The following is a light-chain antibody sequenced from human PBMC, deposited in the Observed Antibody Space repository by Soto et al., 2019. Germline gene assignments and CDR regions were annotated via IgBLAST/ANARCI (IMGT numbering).Light chain of an antibody. Sequence: QSVLTQPPSVSGAPGQRVTISCTGSTSNIGAGYVVHWYQQLPGTAPKVLIYSNDNRPSGVPDRFSGSKSGNTASLTISGLQAEDEADYYCSSFTSSSTFVFGTGTKVTVL. J-gene: IGLJ1*01. V-gene: IGLV1-40*01. CDR3: SSFTSSSTFV. CDR2: SND. CDR1: TSNIGAGYV.